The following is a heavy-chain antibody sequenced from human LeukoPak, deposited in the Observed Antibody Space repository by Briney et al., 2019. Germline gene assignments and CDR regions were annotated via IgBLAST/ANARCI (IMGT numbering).Heavy chain of an antibody. CDR1: GGSISSDNYY. V-gene: IGHV4-61*01. CDR2: IYYSGST. D-gene: IGHD4-23*01. CDR3: ARYGGKGWYFDL. Sequence: PSETLSLTCTVSGGSISSDNYYWSWIRQPPGKGLEWIGYIYYSGSTNYNPSLKSRVTISVDTSKNQFSLKLSSVTAADTAVYYCARYGGKGWYFDLWGRGTLVTVSS. J-gene: IGHJ2*01.